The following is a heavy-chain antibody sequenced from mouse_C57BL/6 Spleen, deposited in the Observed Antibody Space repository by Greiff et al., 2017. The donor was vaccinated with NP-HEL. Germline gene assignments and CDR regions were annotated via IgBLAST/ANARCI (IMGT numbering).Heavy chain of an antibody. CDR3: ARDGGYYAMDY. V-gene: IGHV5-4*01. CDR1: GFTFSSYA. Sequence: EVQGVESGGGLVKPGGSLKLSCAASGFTFSSYAMSWVRQTPEKRLEWVATISDGGSYTYYPDNVKGRFTISRDNAKNNLYLQMSHLKSEDTAMYYCARDGGYYAMDYWGQGTSVTVSS. CDR2: ISDGGSYT. J-gene: IGHJ4*01. D-gene: IGHD1-1*02.